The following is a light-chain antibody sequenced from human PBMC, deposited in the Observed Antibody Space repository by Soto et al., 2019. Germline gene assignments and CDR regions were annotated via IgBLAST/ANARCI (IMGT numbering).Light chain of an antibody. V-gene: IGLV2-14*01. CDR2: EVT. CDR3: KSYTSSSTLV. J-gene: IGLJ2*01. Sequence: QTGPVRGSRGQWIPLSCTRTIRDVGGYNYVSWYQQHPGKAPKLIIYEVTNRPSGVSNRFSGSKSGNTASLTISGLRAEDEAHYYCKSYTSSSTLVFGGGTHLTVL. CDR1: IRDVGGYNY.